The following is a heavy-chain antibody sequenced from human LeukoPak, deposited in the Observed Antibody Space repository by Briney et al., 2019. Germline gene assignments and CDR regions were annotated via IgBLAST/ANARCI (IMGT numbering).Heavy chain of an antibody. J-gene: IGHJ1*01. Sequence: VKPSETLSLTCTVSGGSISNYYWSWSRQPPGKGLEWIGYIYYSGSTYYNPSLRSRVTISVDTSKNQFSLNLNSVTAADTAVYYCARALSGTYGLFQHWGQGTLVTVSS. CDR3: ARALSGTYGLFQH. CDR1: GGSISNYY. D-gene: IGHD1-26*01. V-gene: IGHV4-59*01. CDR2: IYYSGST.